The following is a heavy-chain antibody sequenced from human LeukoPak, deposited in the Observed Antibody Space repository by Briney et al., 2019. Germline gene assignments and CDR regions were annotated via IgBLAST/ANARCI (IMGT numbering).Heavy chain of an antibody. CDR2: TYYRSKWYN. CDR3: ARMDIVATNYFDY. CDR1: GDSVSSNSAA. Sequence: SQTLSLTCAISGDSVSSNSAAWNWIRPSPWRGLEWLVRTYYRSKWYNDYAVCVKIRITVNPDTSKNQFSLQLNSVTPEDTAVYYCARMDIVATNYFDYWGQGTLVTVSS. D-gene: IGHD5-12*01. J-gene: IGHJ4*02. V-gene: IGHV6-1*01.